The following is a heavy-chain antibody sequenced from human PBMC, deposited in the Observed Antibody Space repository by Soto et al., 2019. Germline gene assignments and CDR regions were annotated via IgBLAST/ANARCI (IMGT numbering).Heavy chain of an antibody. CDR2: FDPEDGET. J-gene: IGHJ5*02. CDR3: ATARNYDFWRRDWFDP. V-gene: IGHV1-24*01. D-gene: IGHD3-3*01. Sequence: ASVKVSCKVSGYTLTELSMHWVRQAPGKGLEWMGGFDPEDGETIYAQKFQGRVTMTEDTSTDTAYMELSSLRSEDTAVYYCATARNYDFWRRDWFDPWGQGALVTGSS. CDR1: GYTLTELS.